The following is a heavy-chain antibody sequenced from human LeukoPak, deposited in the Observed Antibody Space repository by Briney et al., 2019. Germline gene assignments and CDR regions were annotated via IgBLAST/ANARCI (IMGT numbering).Heavy chain of an antibody. CDR2: ISSSGSTI. Sequence: GGSLRLSCAASGFTFSTYVMNWVRQAPGKGLEWVSYISSSGSTIYYADSVKGRFTISRDNAKNSLYLLMNSLRAEDTAVYYCARGEYYFDYWGQGTLVTVSS. V-gene: IGHV3-48*03. D-gene: IGHD3-10*01. J-gene: IGHJ4*02. CDR1: GFTFSTYV. CDR3: ARGEYYFDY.